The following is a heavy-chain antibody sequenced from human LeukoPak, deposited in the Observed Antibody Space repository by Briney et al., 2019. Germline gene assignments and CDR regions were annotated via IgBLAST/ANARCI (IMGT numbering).Heavy chain of an antibody. CDR1: GYSFTSYW. D-gene: IGHD5-24*01. V-gene: IGHV5-51*01. J-gene: IGHJ3*02. CDR3: ARQGRWLQGVNAFDI. Sequence: RESLKISCKGSGYSFTSYWIGWVRQMPGKGLEWMGIIYAGDSDTGYSPSFQGQVTISADKSISTPYLQWSSLKASDTAMYYCARQGRWLQGVNAFDIWGQGTMVTVSS. CDR2: IYAGDSDT.